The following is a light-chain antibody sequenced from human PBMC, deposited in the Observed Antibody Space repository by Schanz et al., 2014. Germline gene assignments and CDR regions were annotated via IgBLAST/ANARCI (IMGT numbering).Light chain of an antibody. CDR3: SSYTSSSTQV. Sequence: QSALTQPASVSGSPGQSITISCTGTASDVGGYNYVSWYQQYPGKAPKLLIYDVSHRPSGVSNRFSGSKSGNTASLTISGLQAEDEADYYCSSYTSSSTQVFGGGTKLTVL. CDR1: ASDVGGYNY. CDR2: DVS. V-gene: IGLV2-14*01. J-gene: IGLJ3*02.